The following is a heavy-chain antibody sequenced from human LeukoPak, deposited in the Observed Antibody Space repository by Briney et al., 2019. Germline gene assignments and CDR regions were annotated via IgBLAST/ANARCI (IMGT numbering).Heavy chain of an antibody. Sequence: PSETLSLTCTVSGGSISNYHRSWIRQPAGKGLEWIGRIYTSGSTNYNPSLKSRVTMSVDTSKNQFSLKLTSVTAADTAVYYCARVRSSDHWFDYWGQGTLVTVSS. J-gene: IGHJ4*02. CDR1: GGSISNYH. CDR2: IYTSGST. CDR3: ARVRSSDHWFDY. V-gene: IGHV4-4*07. D-gene: IGHD2-21*01.